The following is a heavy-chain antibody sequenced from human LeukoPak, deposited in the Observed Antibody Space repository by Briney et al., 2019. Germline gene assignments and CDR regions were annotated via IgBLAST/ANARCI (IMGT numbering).Heavy chain of an antibody. D-gene: IGHD1-26*01. CDR2: IIPIFGTA. Sequence: SVKVSCKASGATFSSYAISWVRQAPGQGLEWMGGIIPIFGTANYAQKFQGRVTITADESTSTAYMELSSLRSEDTAVYYCARDRYSELGGSYMNYWGQGTLVTVSS. CDR1: GATFSSYA. V-gene: IGHV1-69*13. CDR3: ARDRYSELGGSYMNY. J-gene: IGHJ4*02.